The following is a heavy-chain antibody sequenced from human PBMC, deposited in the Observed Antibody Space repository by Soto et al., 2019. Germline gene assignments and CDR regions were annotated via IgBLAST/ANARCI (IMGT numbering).Heavy chain of an antibody. CDR1: GYTFTSYG. V-gene: IGHV1-18*01. CDR2: ISAYNGNT. D-gene: IGHD2-15*01. CDR3: ARVFVFSDPYSPNWFDP. Sequence: QVQLVQSGAEVKKPGASVKVSCKASGYTFTSYGISWVRQAPGQGLEWMGWISAYNGNTNYAQKLQGRVTMTTDTSXSRXYMELRSLRSDDTAVYYCARVFVFSDPYSPNWFDPWGQGTLVTVSS. J-gene: IGHJ5*02.